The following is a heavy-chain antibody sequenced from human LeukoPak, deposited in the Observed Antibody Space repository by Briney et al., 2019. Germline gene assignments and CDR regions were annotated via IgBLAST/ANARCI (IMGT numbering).Heavy chain of an antibody. CDR2: IKQDGSEK. J-gene: IGHJ4*02. CDR3: ARDRGLPYYYDSSGV. CDR1: GFTFISYG. D-gene: IGHD3-22*01. Sequence: GGSRGLSCAASGFTFISYGMSWVRQAPGKGLEGVANIKQDGSEKYYVDSVKGRFTISRDNAKNSLYLQMNSLRAEDTAVYYCARDRGLPYYYDSSGVWGQGTLVTVSS. V-gene: IGHV3-7*01.